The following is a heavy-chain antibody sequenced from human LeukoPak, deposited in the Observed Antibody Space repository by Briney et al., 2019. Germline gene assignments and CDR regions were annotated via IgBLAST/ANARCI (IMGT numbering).Heavy chain of an antibody. J-gene: IGHJ4*02. CDR3: ANPQSRGYDYLDY. D-gene: IGHD5-12*01. Sequence: PGRSLRLSCAASGFTFRDYGMHWVRQAPDKGLEWVAVISIDGSEKYYADSVKGRFTISRDNSKNTLYLQMNSLRGDDTAVYYCANPQSRGYDYLDYWGQGTLVTVPS. CDR1: GFTFRDYG. V-gene: IGHV3-30*18. CDR2: ISIDGSEK.